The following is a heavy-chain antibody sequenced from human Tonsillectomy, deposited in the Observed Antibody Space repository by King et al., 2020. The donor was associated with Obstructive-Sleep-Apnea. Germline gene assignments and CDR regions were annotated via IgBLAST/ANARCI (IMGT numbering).Heavy chain of an antibody. V-gene: IGHV3-74*01. CDR3: ARETGEDIVVVPAAPDV. CDR1: GFTFSSYW. D-gene: IGHD2-2*01. Sequence: VQLVESGGGLVQPGGSLRLSCAASGFTFSSYWMHWVRQAPGKGLVWVSRINSDGSSTSYADSVKGRFTISRDNAKNTLYLQMNSLRAEDTAVYYCARETGEDIVVVPAAPDVWGQGTTVTVSS. CDR2: INSDGSST. J-gene: IGHJ6*02.